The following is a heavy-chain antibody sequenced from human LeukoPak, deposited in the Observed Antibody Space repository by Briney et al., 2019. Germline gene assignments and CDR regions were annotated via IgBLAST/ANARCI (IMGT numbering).Heavy chain of an antibody. V-gene: IGHV3-74*01. Sequence: PGGSLRLSCAASGFSLSRYWMHWVRQAPGTGLVWVSYIDNAGTDTNYAAYVRGRFTVPRDNAKNTLYLQMNGLRAEDTAVYYCTRGCFDHNMDVWGKGTTVT. CDR2: IDNAGTDT. CDR1: GFSLSRYW. J-gene: IGHJ6*03. D-gene: IGHD3-16*01. CDR3: TRGCFDHNMDV.